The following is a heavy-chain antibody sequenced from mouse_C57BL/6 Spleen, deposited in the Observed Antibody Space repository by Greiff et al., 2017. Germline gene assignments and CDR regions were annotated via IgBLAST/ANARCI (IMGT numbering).Heavy chain of an antibody. CDR3: ARNYYGSSYSDFDY. J-gene: IGHJ2*01. D-gene: IGHD1-1*01. Sequence: QVQLQQPGAELVKPGASVKLSCKASGYTFTSYWMHWVKQRPGQGLEWIGMIHPNSGSTNYNEKFKSKATLTVDKSSSTAYMQLSSLTSEDSAVYYCARNYYGSSYSDFDYWGQGTTLTVSS. V-gene: IGHV1-64*01. CDR2: IHPNSGST. CDR1: GYTFTSYW.